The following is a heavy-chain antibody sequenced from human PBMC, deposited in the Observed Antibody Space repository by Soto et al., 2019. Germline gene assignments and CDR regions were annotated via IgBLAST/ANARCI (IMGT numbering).Heavy chain of an antibody. CDR3: AGRRKPAPTVWFDP. CDR2: IYDSGST. D-gene: IGHD4-17*01. CDR1: GASISSGDYY. J-gene: IGHJ5*02. Sequence: SGTLSLTCSVSGASISSGDYYWSWIRQHPGKGLEWIGYIYDSGSTYYNPSLKSRVTISVDTSKNQFSLKLSSVTAADTAVYYCAGRRKPAPTVWFDPWGQGTLVTVSS. V-gene: IGHV4-31*03.